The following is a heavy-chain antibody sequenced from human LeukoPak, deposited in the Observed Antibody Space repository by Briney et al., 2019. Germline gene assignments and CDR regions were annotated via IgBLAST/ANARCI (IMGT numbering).Heavy chain of an antibody. Sequence: GGSLRLSCAASGXTVSSNYMSWVRQAPGKGLEWVSVIYSGGSTYYADSVKGRFTISRDNSKNTLYLQMNSLRAEDTAVYYCARERSGSYRFDYWGQGTLVTVSS. CDR1: GXTVSSNY. D-gene: IGHD1-26*01. V-gene: IGHV3-66*01. CDR2: IYSGGST. CDR3: ARERSGSYRFDY. J-gene: IGHJ4*02.